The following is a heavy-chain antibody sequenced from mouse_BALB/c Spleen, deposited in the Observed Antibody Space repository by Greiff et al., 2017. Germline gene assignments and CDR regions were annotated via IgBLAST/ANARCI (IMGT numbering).Heavy chain of an antibody. CDR1: GYSFTSYW. J-gene: IGHJ4*01. CDR2: IYPGNSDT. Sequence: EVQLQQSGTVLARPGASVKMSCKASGYSFTSYWMHWVKQRPGQGLEWIGAIYPGNSDTSYNQKFKGKAKLTAVTSASTAYMELSSLTNEDSAVYYCTRFPYYYGSSGRYYYYAMDYWGQGTSVTVSS. D-gene: IGHD1-1*01. V-gene: IGHV1-5*01. CDR3: TRFPYYYGSSGRYYYYAMDY.